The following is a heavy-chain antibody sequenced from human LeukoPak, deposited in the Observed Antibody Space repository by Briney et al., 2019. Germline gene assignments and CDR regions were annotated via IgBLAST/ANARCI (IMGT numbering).Heavy chain of an antibody. Sequence: GGSLRLSCAASGFTFSNSAMSWVRQAPGKRLEWVSSIGGSGVNTYYADSVKGRFTIFRDNSKNTLYLQMNSLRVEDTAVYYCAKEIVPPSGYYFDYWGQGTLVTVSS. J-gene: IGHJ4*02. CDR2: IGGSGVNT. D-gene: IGHD6-6*01. V-gene: IGHV3-23*01. CDR1: GFTFSNSA. CDR3: AKEIVPPSGYYFDY.